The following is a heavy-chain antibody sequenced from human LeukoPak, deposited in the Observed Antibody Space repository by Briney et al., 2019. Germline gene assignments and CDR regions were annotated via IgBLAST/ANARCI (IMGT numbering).Heavy chain of an antibody. J-gene: IGHJ3*02. V-gene: IGHV4-4*07. D-gene: IGHD2-2*02. Sequence: SETLSLTCAVYGGSFSDYYWSWIRQPAGKGLEWIGRIYTSGSTNYNPSLKSRVTMSVDTSKNQFSLKLSSVTAADTAVYYCARDLYGEAFDIWGQGTMVTVSS. CDR1: GGSFSDYY. CDR3: ARDLYGEAFDI. CDR2: IYTSGST.